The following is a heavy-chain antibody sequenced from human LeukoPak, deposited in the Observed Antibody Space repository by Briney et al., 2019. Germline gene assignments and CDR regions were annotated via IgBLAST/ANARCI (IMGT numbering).Heavy chain of an antibody. Sequence: ASVKVSCKASGYTFTGYYMHWVRQAPGQGLEWMGWINPNSGGTNYAQKFQGRVTMTRDTSISTAYMELSRLRSEDTAVYYCARNRAVAGLLDYWGQGTLVTVSS. J-gene: IGHJ4*02. CDR1: GYTFTGYY. V-gene: IGHV1-2*02. D-gene: IGHD6-19*01. CDR2: INPNSGGT. CDR3: ARNRAVAGLLDY.